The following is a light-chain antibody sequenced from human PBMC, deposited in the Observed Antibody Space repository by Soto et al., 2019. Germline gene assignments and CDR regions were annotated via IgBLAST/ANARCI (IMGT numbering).Light chain of an antibody. CDR2: DAS. J-gene: IGKJ4*01. Sequence: EIVLTQSPATLSLSPGERATLSCRASQSVSSYLAWYQQKPGQAPRLLIYDASNRATGIPARFSGSGSGTDFTLTSSSLEPEDFAVYYCQQRSTWFTFGGGTKVEIK. CDR1: QSVSSY. CDR3: QQRSTWFT. V-gene: IGKV3-11*01.